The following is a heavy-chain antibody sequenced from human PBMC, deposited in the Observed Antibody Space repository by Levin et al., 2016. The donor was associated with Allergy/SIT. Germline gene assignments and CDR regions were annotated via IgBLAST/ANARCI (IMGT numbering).Heavy chain of an antibody. CDR2: ISSDSRSI. CDR3: ARDPLNLGYSYGYLVGDY. V-gene: IGHV3-48*02. J-gene: IGHJ4*02. D-gene: IGHD5-18*01. Sequence: VRQAPGKGLEWVSYISSDSRSIYYGDSVQGRFIISRDNAKNSLYLQMNSLRDEDTAVYYCARDPLNLGYSYGYLVGDYWGQGALVTVSS.